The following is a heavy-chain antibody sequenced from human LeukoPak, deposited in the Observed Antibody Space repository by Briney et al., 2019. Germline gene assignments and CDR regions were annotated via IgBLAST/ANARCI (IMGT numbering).Heavy chain of an antibody. J-gene: IGHJ4*02. D-gene: IGHD3-16*01. Sequence: GGSLRLSCSASGFTFSTYAMHWVRQAPGKGLEYVSAISSNGGSTYYADSVKGRFTISRDNSKNTLYLQMSSLRAEDTAVYYCARVGVDGMDVWGHNWGQGALVTVSS. CDR3: ARVGVDGMDVWGHN. CDR2: ISSNGGST. V-gene: IGHV3-64D*06. CDR1: GFTFSTYA.